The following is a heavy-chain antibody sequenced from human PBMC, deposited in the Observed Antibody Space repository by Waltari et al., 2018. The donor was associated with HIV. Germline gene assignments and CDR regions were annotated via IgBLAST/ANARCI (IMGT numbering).Heavy chain of an antibody. J-gene: IGHJ4*02. V-gene: IGHV3-7*01. CDR2: IKQDGSEK. CDR1: GFTFSSYW. CDR3: ARPIGRGQDY. Sequence: EVQLVESGGGLVQPGWSLRLSCAASGFTFSSYWMSWVRQATGEGGEWVANIKQDGSEKNYVDSVKGRFTISRDKAKNSLYLQMNSLRVEDTAVYYCARPIGRGQDYWGQGTLVTVSS.